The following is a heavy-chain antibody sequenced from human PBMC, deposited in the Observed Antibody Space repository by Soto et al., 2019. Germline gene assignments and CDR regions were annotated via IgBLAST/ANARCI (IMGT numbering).Heavy chain of an antibody. CDR2: IYYSGST. CDR3: ARDHAP. J-gene: IGHJ5*02. CDR1: GGSVSGGSYY. V-gene: IGHV4-61*01. Sequence: SETLSLTCTVSGGSVSGGSYYRSWIRQPPGKGLEWIGYIYYSGSTNYNPSLKSRVTISVDTSKNQFSLKLSSVTAADTAVYYCARDHAPWGQGTLVTVSS.